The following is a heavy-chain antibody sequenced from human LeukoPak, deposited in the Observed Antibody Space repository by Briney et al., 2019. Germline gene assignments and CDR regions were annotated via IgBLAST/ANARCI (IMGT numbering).Heavy chain of an antibody. CDR3: ARERGCSGGSCFHLDV. CDR1: GYTFTSHS. V-gene: IGHV1-8*03. D-gene: IGHD2-15*01. Sequence: ASVKVSCKASGYTFTSHSINWLRQATGQGLEWMGWMSPNSGNTGYAQKFQGRVTITRNTSISTAYMELSSLRSEDTAVYYCARERGCSGGSCFHLDVWGKGTTVTVSS. J-gene: IGHJ6*04. CDR2: MSPNSGNT.